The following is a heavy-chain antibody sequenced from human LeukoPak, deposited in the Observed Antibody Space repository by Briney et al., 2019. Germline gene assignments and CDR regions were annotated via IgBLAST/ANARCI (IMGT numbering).Heavy chain of an antibody. CDR3: ARDSRAWYGSGSSGYDY. CDR1: GYSISSGYY. D-gene: IGHD3-10*01. V-gene: IGHV4-38-2*02. CDR2: IYHSGST. Sequence: SSETLSLTCTVSGYSISSGYYWGWIRQPPGKGLEWIGSIYHSGSTNYNPSLKSRVTISVDTSKNQFSLKLRSVTAADTAVYYCARDSRAWYGSGSSGYDYWGQGTLVTVSS. J-gene: IGHJ4*02.